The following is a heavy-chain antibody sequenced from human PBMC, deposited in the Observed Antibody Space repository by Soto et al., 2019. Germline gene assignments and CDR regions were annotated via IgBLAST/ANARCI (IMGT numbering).Heavy chain of an antibody. J-gene: IGHJ6*02. CDR3: VVEDLGMEV. Sequence: GGSLRLSCAASGFSVSTNYRTWVRQTPGKGLEWVSIIYSNGNTYYADSVKGRFTISRDNSKNTLYLQMNSLRVDDTAVYYCVVEDLGMEVWGQGTTVTVSS. D-gene: IGHD2-15*01. CDR1: GFSVSTNY. CDR2: IYSNGNT. V-gene: IGHV3-53*01.